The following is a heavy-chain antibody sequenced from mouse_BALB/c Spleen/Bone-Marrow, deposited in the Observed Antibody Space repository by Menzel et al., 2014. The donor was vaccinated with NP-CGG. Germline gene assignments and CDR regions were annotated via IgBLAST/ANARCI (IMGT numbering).Heavy chain of an antibody. CDR2: ISDGGSYT. CDR3: ARGGTGFAY. Sequence: EVYLVESGGGLVKPGGSLKLSCAASGFTFSDYYMYWVRQTPEKRLEWVAAISDGGSYTYYPDNVKGRFTISRDNAKNNLYLQMSSLKSEDTAMYYCARGGTGFAYWGQGTLVTVSA. V-gene: IGHV5-4*02. J-gene: IGHJ3*01. D-gene: IGHD4-1*01. CDR1: GFTFSDYY.